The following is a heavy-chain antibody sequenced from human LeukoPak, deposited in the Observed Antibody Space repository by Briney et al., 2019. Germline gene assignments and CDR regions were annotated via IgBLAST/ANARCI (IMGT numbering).Heavy chain of an antibody. CDR1: GFTVSSNY. Sequence: PGGSLRLSCAACGFTVSSNYMNWVRPALGKGLEGVVVLYTGGSTYYADSMMGRFTIFRDPSKTTLYLPMDSLRVDDTAVYYCARGSHYLLDVWGQGTTVTVSS. D-gene: IGHD3-10*01. CDR2: LYTGGST. CDR3: ARGSHYLLDV. J-gene: IGHJ6*02. V-gene: IGHV3-66*01.